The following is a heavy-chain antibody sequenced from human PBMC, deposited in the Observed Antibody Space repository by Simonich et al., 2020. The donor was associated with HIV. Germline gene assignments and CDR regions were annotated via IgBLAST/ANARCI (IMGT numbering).Heavy chain of an antibody. V-gene: IGHV1-2*06. J-gene: IGHJ4*02. CDR2: INPKSGGT. Sequence: QVQLVQSGAEVKKPGASVKVSCKASGYTFTGYYMYWERQAPGQGLEWRGRINPKSGGTNYAQKFQGRGTMTSDTSISTAYMELSSLTADDTAVYYCARTLTSDGGNYWGQGTLVTVSS. CDR3: ARTLTSDGGNY. CDR1: GYTFTGYY. D-gene: IGHD6-6*01.